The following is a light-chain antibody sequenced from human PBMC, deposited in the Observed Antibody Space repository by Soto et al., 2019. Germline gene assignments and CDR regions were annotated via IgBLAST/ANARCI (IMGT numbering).Light chain of an antibody. Sequence: DIQMTQSPSSLSASVGDRVTITCRASQRISTYLNWYQQTSGKAPKLLIYTASSLQSGVPSRFSGSRSGADVTLTISGLQPEDSATYYCQQSYNAPWTFGQGTKVEIK. V-gene: IGKV1-39*01. CDR3: QQSYNAPWT. CDR1: QRISTY. J-gene: IGKJ1*01. CDR2: TAS.